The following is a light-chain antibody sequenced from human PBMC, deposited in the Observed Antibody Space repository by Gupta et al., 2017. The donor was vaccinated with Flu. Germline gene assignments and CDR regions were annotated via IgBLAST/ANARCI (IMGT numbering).Light chain of an antibody. Sequence: SCSGNSSNIGSSTVNWYQQLPGTAPKLLIYNDNQRPSGVPDRLSGSKSGTSASLAISGLQSGDEADYYCATWDDSLNGGVFGTGTKVTVL. CDR1: SSNIGSST. J-gene: IGLJ1*01. CDR2: NDN. CDR3: ATWDDSLNGGV. V-gene: IGLV1-44*01.